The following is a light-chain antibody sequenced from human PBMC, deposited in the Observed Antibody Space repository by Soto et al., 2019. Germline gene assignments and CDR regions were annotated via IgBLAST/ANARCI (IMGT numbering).Light chain of an antibody. CDR2: AAS. Sequence: AIRMTQSPSSLSASTGDRVTITCRASQGISSYLAWYQQKPGKAPKLLIYAASTLQSGVPSRFSGSGSETDFTLTISCLQSEDFATYYCQQYYSYPQTFGGGTKVEIK. V-gene: IGKV1-8*01. J-gene: IGKJ4*01. CDR1: QGISSY. CDR3: QQYYSYPQT.